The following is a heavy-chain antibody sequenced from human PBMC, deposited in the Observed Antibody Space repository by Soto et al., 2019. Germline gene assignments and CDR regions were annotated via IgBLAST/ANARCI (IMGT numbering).Heavy chain of an antibody. Sequence: QVRLVQSGAEVKRPGASVKVSCKTYGYSFTVYGISWVLQAPGQGLEWMGWMSTYTGDTNYARKFRGRVTMTTDISASTASMELRSLTSADTAVYYCARDPGGATGFDPWGQGTPVILST. CDR3: ARDPGGATGFDP. V-gene: IGHV1-18*01. CDR2: MSTYTGDT. J-gene: IGHJ5*02. CDR1: GYSFTVYG. D-gene: IGHD3-10*01.